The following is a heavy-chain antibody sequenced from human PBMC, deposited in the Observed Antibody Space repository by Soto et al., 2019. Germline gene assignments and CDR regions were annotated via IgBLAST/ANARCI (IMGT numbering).Heavy chain of an antibody. CDR1: GGSISSNNYY. CDR3: GSPLRPNNWEGGYFDY. CDR2: MSYSRST. J-gene: IGHJ4*02. D-gene: IGHD1-1*01. Sequence: SETLSLTCFVSGGSISSNNYYWGWIRQPPGKGLEWIGSMSYSRSTYYNPSLKSRVTISVDTSKNQFSLKLTSVTAADTAVYYCGSPLRPNNWEGGYFDYWGQGPLVNVSS. V-gene: IGHV4-39*01.